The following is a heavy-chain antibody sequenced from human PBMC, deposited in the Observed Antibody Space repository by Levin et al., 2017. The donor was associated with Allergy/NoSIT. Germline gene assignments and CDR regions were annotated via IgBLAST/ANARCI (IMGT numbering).Heavy chain of an antibody. CDR1: GFTFSSYR. CDR3: GRDEFDYDGVP. D-gene: IGHD3-22*01. Sequence: SCAASGFTFSSYRMNWVRQAPGKGLEWVSSISSSSNFIYYGDSVKGRFTVSRDNAKNSLFLQMNSLRAEDTAVYYCGRDEFDYDGVPWGQGTLVTVSS. V-gene: IGHV3-21*01. CDR2: ISSSSNFI. J-gene: IGHJ5*02.